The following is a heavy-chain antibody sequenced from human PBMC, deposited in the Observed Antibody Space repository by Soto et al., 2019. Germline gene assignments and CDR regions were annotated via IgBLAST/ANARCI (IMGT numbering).Heavy chain of an antibody. J-gene: IGHJ4*02. D-gene: IGHD2-2*01. CDR2: INSDGSST. V-gene: IGHV3-74*03. CDR3: ARVETCSSTSCYSVFDY. Sequence: VGSLRLSGEAYGLTVHSARMQSVRQTPGKGLVWVSRINSDGSSTTYADSVKGRFTISRDNAKNTLYLQMNSLRAEDTAVYYCARVETCSSTSCYSVFDYWGQGTLVTVSS. CDR1: GLTVHSAR.